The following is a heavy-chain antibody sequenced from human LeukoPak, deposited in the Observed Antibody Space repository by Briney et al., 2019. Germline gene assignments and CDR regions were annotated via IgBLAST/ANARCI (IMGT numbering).Heavy chain of an antibody. D-gene: IGHD2-2*01. CDR2: IMPIFGRA. CDR1: GGTFTSYA. J-gene: IGHJ6*04. CDR3: ARHQYQLTWVDYYYYGMDV. Sequence: SVKVSCKASGGTFTSYAISWVRQAAGQGVEGRGGIMPIFGRANYAQKFQGRVTITADKSTSTAYMELSSLRSEDTAVYYCARHQYQLTWVDYYYYGMDVWGKGTTVTVSS. V-gene: IGHV1-69*06.